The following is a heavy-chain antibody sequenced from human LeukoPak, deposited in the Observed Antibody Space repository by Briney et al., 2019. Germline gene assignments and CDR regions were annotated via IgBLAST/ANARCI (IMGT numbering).Heavy chain of an antibody. CDR3: ARDSSSWSKDNWFDP. V-gene: IGHV1-46*01. Sequence: AAVKESCKASGYTFTSYYMHWVRQTPGQGLEWMGIINPSSGSSSYAQKFQGRVTMTRDTSTSTVYMELSGLGSEDTAVYYCARDSSSWSKDNWFDPRGPGNRDTVSS. J-gene: IGHJ5*02. CDR2: INPSSGSS. CDR1: GYTFTSYY. D-gene: IGHD6-13*01.